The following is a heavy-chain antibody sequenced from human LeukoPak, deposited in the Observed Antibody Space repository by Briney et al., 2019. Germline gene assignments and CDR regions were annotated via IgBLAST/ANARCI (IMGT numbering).Heavy chain of an antibody. V-gene: IGHV3-48*03. D-gene: IGHD2-21*02. J-gene: IGHJ3*02. CDR2: ISDVGTTQ. CDR1: GFTFRSYE. CDR3: ARDRSKVTAYDDALDI. Sequence: GGSLRLSCAASGFTFRSYELNWVRQAPGKGLEWVSYISDVGTTQHYADSVKGRFIISRDNAKNSLYLQMNSLTTEDTAVYYCARDRSKVTAYDDALDIWGQGTMVVVSS.